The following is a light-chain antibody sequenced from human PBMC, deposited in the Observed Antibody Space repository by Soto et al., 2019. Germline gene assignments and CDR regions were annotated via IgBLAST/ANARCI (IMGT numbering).Light chain of an antibody. CDR1: QTISSW. CDR3: QHYNSYSEA. CDR2: KAS. V-gene: IGKV1-5*03. Sequence: DIQMTQSPSTLSGSVGDRVTITCRASQTISSWLAWCQQKPGKAPKLLIYKASTLKSGVPSRFSDSGSGTEFTLTISSLQPDDFATYYCQHYNSYSEAFGQGTKV. J-gene: IGKJ1*01.